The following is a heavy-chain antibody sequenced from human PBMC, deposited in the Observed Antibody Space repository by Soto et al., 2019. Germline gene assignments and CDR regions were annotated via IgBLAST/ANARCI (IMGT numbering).Heavy chain of an antibody. V-gene: IGHV4-61*01. CDR1: GGSVSSGSYY. D-gene: IGHD2-2*01. CDR3: ARDRAAAAPKGADAFDI. Sequence: QVQLQESGPGLVKPSETLSLTCTVSGGSVSSGSYYWSWIRQPPGQGLEWMGYIYYSGSTNYNPSLTSRVTISVDTSKNPFSLKLSSVPAADTAVYYCARDRAAAAPKGADAFDIWGQGTMVTVSS. CDR2: IYYSGST. J-gene: IGHJ3*02.